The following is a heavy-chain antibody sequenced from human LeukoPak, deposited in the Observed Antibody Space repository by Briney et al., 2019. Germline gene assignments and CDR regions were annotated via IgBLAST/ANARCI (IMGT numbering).Heavy chain of an antibody. CDR3: ARDRAYGSGSYSNYYYYYGMDV. CDR1: GFTFSSYA. CDR2: ISYDGSNK. V-gene: IGHV3-30*04. D-gene: IGHD3-10*01. Sequence: GESLRLSCAASGFTFSSYAMHWVRQAPGKGLEWVAVISYDGSNKYYADSVKGRFTISRDNSKNTLYLQMNSLRAEDTAVYYCARDRAYGSGSYSNYYYYYGMDVWGKETTVTVSS. J-gene: IGHJ6*04.